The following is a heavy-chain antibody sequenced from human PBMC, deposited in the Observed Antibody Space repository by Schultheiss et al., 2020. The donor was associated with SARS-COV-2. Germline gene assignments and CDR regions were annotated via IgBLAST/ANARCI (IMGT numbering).Heavy chain of an antibody. CDR1: GFTVGSNY. CDR2: IKSKTDGGTT. CDR3: TTDGTMVRGVIIPDFDY. Sequence: GGSLRLSCAASGFTVGSNYMSWVRQAPGKGLKWVGRIKSKTDGGTTDYAAPVKGRFTISRDDSKNTLYLQMNSLKTEDTAVYYCTTDGTMVRGVIIPDFDYWGQGTLVTVSS. V-gene: IGHV3-15*01. J-gene: IGHJ4*02. D-gene: IGHD3-10*01.